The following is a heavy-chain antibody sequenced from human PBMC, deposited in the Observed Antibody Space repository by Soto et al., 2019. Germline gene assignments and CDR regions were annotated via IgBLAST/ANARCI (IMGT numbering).Heavy chain of an antibody. D-gene: IGHD5-12*01. CDR1: GYTFTGYY. CDR2: VSPNSGGA. CDR3: ARANSGDDDEFDY. V-gene: IGHV1-2*02. J-gene: IGHJ4*02. Sequence: QVQLVQSGAEVKKPGASVKVSCKASGYTFTGYYIHWVRQAPGQGLEWMGWVSPNSGGADYAQKFQGRVTMTRDTSVSSAYMELSSLTSDDTAVYYCARANSGDDDEFDYWGQGTAVTVSS.